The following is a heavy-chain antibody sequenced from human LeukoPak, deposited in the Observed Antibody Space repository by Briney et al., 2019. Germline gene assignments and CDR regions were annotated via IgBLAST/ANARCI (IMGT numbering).Heavy chain of an antibody. V-gene: IGHV1-46*01. CDR1: GYTFTSYY. CDR3: ARSKRITIFGVASGYFDL. Sequence: GASVKVSCTASGYTFTSYYMHWVRQAPGQGLEWMGIINPSGGSTSYAQKFQGRVTMTRDTSTSTVYMELSSLRSEDTAVYYCARSKRITIFGVASGYFDLWGRGTLVTVSS. J-gene: IGHJ2*01. D-gene: IGHD3-3*01. CDR2: INPSGGST.